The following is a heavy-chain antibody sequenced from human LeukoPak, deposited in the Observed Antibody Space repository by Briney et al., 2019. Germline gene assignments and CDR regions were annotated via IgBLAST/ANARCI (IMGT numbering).Heavy chain of an antibody. CDR1: GFTFSSYW. D-gene: IGHD5-18*01. CDR3: ARDLRTGYTYGYPLDY. V-gene: IGHV3-7*01. CDR2: INQDGSLK. Sequence: GGSLRLSCAASGFTFSSYWMTWVRQAPGKGLEWVANINQDGSLKYYVDSVKGRLTISRDNAKNSLYLQMTSLRAEDTAFYYCARDLRTGYTYGYPLDYWGQGNLVTVSS. J-gene: IGHJ4*02.